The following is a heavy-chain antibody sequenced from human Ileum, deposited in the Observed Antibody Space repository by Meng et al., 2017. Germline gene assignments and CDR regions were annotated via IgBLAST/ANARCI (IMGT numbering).Heavy chain of an antibody. CDR3: AKYLWFGDLSRNAFDI. Sequence: GGSLRLSCTASGFTFNTYGMTWVRQAPGKGLECVSSISGNGDRTYYADSVKGRFTISRDSSKDTMYLQMNSLRAKDTAVYYCAKYLWFGDLSRNAFDIWGQGTMVTVSS. D-gene: IGHD3-10*01. V-gene: IGHV3-23*01. J-gene: IGHJ3*02. CDR2: ISGNGDRT. CDR1: GFTFNTYG.